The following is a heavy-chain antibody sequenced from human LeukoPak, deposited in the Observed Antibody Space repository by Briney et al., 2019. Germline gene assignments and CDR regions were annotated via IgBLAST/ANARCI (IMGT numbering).Heavy chain of an antibody. CDR3: ARGVRGVDY. J-gene: IGHJ4*02. V-gene: IGHV4-59*01. CDR1: GGSISSYY. CDR2: IYYTGSS. D-gene: IGHD3-10*01. Sequence: SETLSFTCTVSGGSISSYYWSWIRQPPGKGLEWIGYIYYTGSSNYNPSLKSRVTISVDTSKNQLSLKLSSVTAADTAVYYCARGVRGVDYWGQGTLVTVSS.